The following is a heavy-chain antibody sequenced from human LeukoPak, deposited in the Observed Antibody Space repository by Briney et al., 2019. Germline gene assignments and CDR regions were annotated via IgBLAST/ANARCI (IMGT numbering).Heavy chain of an antibody. J-gene: IGHJ4*02. V-gene: IGHV3-15*01. CDR3: TTLTYCSSTSCRYM. CDR2: IKSKTDGGTT. Sequence: PGGSLRLSCAASGFTFSNAWMSWVRQAPRKGLEWVGRIKSKTDGGTTDYAAPVKGRFTISRDDSKNTLYLQMNSLKTEDTAVYYCTTLTYCSSTSCRYMWGQGTLVTVSS. D-gene: IGHD2-2*01. CDR1: GFTFSNAW.